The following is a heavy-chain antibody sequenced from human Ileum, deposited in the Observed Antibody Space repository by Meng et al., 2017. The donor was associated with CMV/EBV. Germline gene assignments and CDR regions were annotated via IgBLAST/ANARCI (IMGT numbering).Heavy chain of an antibody. D-gene: IGHD3-16*01. J-gene: IGHJ4*02. CDR3: ARGPGGFGDFNFDY. V-gene: IGHV4-4*07. Sequence: GQLQESGPGLVKPSETLSLPCTVSGDSTTSFYWSWIRQPDGKALEWIGRIYHGGSTNYNPSLKSRVTLSVDTSKNQFSMRLTSVTAADTAVYYCARGPGGFGDFNFDYWGQGTLVTVSS. CDR2: IYHGGST. CDR1: GDSTTSFY.